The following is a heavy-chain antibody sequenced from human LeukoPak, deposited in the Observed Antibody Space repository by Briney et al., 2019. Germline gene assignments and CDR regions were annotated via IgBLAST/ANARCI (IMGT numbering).Heavy chain of an antibody. CDR1: GFTFSSYA. J-gene: IGHJ4*02. CDR2: ISGSGGST. V-gene: IGHV3-23*01. CDR3: AKSGQWLVRSGVFDY. Sequence: GGSLRLSCAASGFTFSSYAMIWVRQAPGKGLEWVSAISGSGGSTYYADSVKGRFTISRDNSKNTLYLQMNSLRAEDTAVYYCAKSGQWLVRSGVFDYWGQRTLVTVSS. D-gene: IGHD6-19*01.